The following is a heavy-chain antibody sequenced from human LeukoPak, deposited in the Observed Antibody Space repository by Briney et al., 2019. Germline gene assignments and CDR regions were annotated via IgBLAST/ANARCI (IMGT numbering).Heavy chain of an antibody. Sequence: SETLSLTCTVSGGSISSYYWSWIRQPPGKGLEWIGYIYYSGSTNYSPSLKSRVTISVDTSKNQFSLKPSSVTAADTAVYYCAPFLRGYFDYWGQGTLVTVSS. J-gene: IGHJ4*02. CDR2: IYYSGST. D-gene: IGHD2/OR15-2a*01. V-gene: IGHV4-59*01. CDR1: GGSISSYY. CDR3: APFLRGYFDY.